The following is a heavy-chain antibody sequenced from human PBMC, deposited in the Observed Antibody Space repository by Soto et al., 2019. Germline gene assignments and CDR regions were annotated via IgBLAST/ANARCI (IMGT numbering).Heavy chain of an antibody. CDR3: ARASELYYDFWSGYYQYYFDY. CDR2: IKQDGSEK. D-gene: IGHD3-3*01. Sequence: GGSLRLSCAASGFTFSSYWMSWVRQAPGKGLEWVANIKQDGSEKYYVDSVKGRFTISRDNAKNSLYLQMNSLRAEDTAVYYCARASELYYDFWSGYYQYYFDYWGQGTLVTVSS. V-gene: IGHV3-7*01. J-gene: IGHJ4*02. CDR1: GFTFSSYW.